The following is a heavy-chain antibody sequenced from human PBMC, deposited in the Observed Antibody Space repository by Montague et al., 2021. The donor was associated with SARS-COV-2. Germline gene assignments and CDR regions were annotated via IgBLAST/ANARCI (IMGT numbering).Heavy chain of an antibody. V-gene: IGHV4-61*01. J-gene: IGHJ6*02. D-gene: IGHD3-3*01. Sequence: SETLSLTCTVSGGSVSSGSYYWSWIRQPPGKGLEWIGYIYYSGSTNYNPSLKSRVTISVDTSKNQFSLKLSSVTAADTAVYYCARYPWHITIFGVVTRYGMDVWGQGTTVTVSS. CDR2: IYYSGST. CDR3: ARYPWHITIFGVVTRYGMDV. CDR1: GGSVSSGSYY.